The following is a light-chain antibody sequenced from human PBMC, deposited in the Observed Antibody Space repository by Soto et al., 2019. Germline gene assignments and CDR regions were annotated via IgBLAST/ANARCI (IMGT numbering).Light chain of an antibody. Sequence: DIQLTQTPSTLSASVGDEVTITCRASQTISRWLAWYQQKPGRAPKLLIYDASTLESGVPSRFSGSGSETEFTLTIRRLQPDDFATYFCHSRAFGQGTRLEIK. CDR3: HSRA. CDR2: DAS. J-gene: IGKJ5*01. V-gene: IGKV1-5*01. CDR1: QTISRW.